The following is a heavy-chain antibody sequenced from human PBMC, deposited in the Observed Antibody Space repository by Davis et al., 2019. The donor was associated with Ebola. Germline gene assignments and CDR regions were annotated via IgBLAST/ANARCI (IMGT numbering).Heavy chain of an antibody. CDR1: GFTFSSYA. D-gene: IGHD4/OR15-4a*01. J-gene: IGHJ4*02. Sequence: GESLKISCAASGFTFSSYAMSWVRQAPGKGLEWVSTFSGSGGMSYYADSAKGRFTISRDNSKNTLYLLMNSLRAEDTAIYFCARDGLWGFDSYWVPGFWGQGALVSVSP. CDR3: ARDGLWGFDSYWVPGF. V-gene: IGHV3-23*01. CDR2: FSGSGGMS.